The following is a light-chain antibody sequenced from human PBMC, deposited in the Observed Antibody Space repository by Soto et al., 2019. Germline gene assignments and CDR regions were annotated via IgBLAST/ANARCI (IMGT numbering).Light chain of an antibody. CDR3: QQTYSHIS. CDR2: GAS. J-gene: IGKJ4*01. CDR1: RTINTY. Sequence: DVRMTQSPSCLSASVGDTITITCRASRTINTYLNWFQQKPGEPPRLLIYGASTLHDGVPSRFSGSGSGADSTLTISGLQPEDFASDHCQQTYSHISFGGGTKVDIK. V-gene: IGKV1-39*01.